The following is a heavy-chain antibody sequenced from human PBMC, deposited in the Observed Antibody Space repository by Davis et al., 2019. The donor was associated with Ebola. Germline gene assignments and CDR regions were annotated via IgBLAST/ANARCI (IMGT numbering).Heavy chain of an antibody. J-gene: IGHJ4*02. V-gene: IGHV3-53*05. D-gene: IGHD6-19*01. CDR3: ATTQWLREFDN. Sequence: PGGSLRLSCAASRFTVSSNYMSWVRQAPGKGLEWVSVIYDRTTAYADSVRGRFTISRDKSNNTLYLDMNSLRVDDTAVYYCATTQWLREFDNWGQGTLVTVSS. CDR1: RFTVSSNY. CDR2: IYDRTT.